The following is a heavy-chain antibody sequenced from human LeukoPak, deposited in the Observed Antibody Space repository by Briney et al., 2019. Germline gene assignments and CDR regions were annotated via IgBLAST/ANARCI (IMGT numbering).Heavy chain of an antibody. Sequence: WASVKVSCKASGYTFTGYYMHWVRQAPGQGPEWMGWINPNSGGTNYAQKFQGRVTMTRDTSLSTVYMELSRLRSDDTAVYYCATQATSGWHFSLGQGTLVTVSS. D-gene: IGHD6-19*01. CDR2: INPNSGGT. CDR3: ATQATSGWHFS. CDR1: GYTFTGYY. V-gene: IGHV1-2*02. J-gene: IGHJ5*02.